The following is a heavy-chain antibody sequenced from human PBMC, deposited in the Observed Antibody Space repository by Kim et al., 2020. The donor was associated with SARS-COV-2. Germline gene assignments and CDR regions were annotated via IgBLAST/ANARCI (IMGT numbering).Heavy chain of an antibody. CDR3: ARFMTTVTTYDY. V-gene: IGHV2-70*01. Sequence: YSTSLKTRLTISKDTSKNQVVLTMTNMDPVDTATYYCARFMTTVTTYDYWGQGTLVTVSS. J-gene: IGHJ4*02. D-gene: IGHD4-17*01.